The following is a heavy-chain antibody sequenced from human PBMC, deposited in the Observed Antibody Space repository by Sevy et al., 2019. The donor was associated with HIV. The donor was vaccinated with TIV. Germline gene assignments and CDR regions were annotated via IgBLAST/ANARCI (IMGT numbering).Heavy chain of an antibody. Sequence: GGSLRLSCAATGFTFSNYAMHWVRQAPGKGMEWVAIVWSDEDYEYHGHSVKGRFTIHQENSKNTLYLQMNNLRVEDTAAYSSARGGYYYDNAAYYALDSWGQGTLVTVSS. CDR3: ARGGYYYDNAAYYALDS. CDR2: VWSDEDYE. V-gene: IGHV3-33*01. D-gene: IGHD3-22*01. J-gene: IGHJ4*02. CDR1: GFTFSNYA.